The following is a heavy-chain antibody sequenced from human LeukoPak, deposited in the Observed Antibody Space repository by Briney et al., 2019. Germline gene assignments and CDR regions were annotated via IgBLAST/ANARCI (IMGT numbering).Heavy chain of an antibody. Sequence: GGSLRLSCAASGFTFSSYSMNWVRQAPGKGLEWVSAISGSGGSTYYADSVKGRFTISRDNSKNTLYLQMNSLRAEDTAVYYCAKAFGDGYNYDFDYWGQGTLVTVSS. CDR2: ISGSGGST. J-gene: IGHJ4*02. CDR3: AKAFGDGYNYDFDY. D-gene: IGHD5-24*01. V-gene: IGHV3-23*01. CDR1: GFTFSSYS.